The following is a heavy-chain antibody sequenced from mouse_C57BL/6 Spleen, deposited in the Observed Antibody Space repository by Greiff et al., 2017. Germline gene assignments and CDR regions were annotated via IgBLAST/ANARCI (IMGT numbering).Heavy chain of an antibody. D-gene: IGHD2-4*01. CDR3: ATMITPYYAMDY. J-gene: IGHJ4*01. CDR1: GFTFSDYG. Sequence: EVQVVESGGGLVKPGGSLKLSCAASGFTFSDYGMHWVRQAPEKGLEWVAYISSGSSTIYYADTVKGRFTISRDNAKNTLFLQMTSLRSEDTAMYYCATMITPYYAMDYWGQGTSVTVSS. CDR2: ISSGSSTI. V-gene: IGHV5-17*01.